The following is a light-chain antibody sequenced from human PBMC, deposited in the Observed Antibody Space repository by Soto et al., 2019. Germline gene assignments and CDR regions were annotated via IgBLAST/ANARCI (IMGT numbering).Light chain of an antibody. CDR1: SNDVGTYNY. Sequence: QSALTQPASVSGSPGQSITISCTGTSNDVGTYNYISWYQQHPGKAPKLMIYEVSNRPSGVSNRFSGSKSGDTASLTISGLQAEDEADYYCSSYTGSSTLVVFGGGTKVTVL. CDR2: EVS. V-gene: IGLV2-14*01. CDR3: SSYTGSSTLVV. J-gene: IGLJ3*02.